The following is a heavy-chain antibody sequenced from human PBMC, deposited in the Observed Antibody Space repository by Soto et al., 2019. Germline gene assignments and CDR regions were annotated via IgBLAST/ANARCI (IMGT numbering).Heavy chain of an antibody. CDR2: IIPIFGTA. CDR3: AVCGGDCSYFDY. V-gene: IGHV1-69*13. D-gene: IGHD2-21*02. J-gene: IGHJ4*02. Sequence: GASVKVSCKASGGTFSSYAISWVRQAPGQGLEWMGGIIPIFGTANYAQKFQGRVTITADESTSTAYMELSSLRSEDTAVYYCAVCGGDCSYFDYWGQGTLVTVSS. CDR1: GGTFSSYA.